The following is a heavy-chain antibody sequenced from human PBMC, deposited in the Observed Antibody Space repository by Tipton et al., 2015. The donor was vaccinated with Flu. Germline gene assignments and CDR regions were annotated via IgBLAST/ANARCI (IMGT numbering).Heavy chain of an antibody. J-gene: IGHJ4*02. D-gene: IGHD1-26*01. Sequence: SLRLSCAASGFTFSSYAMSWVRQAPGKGLEWVSAISSRGGSTYYADSAKGRFTISRDNSKNTLYLQMNSLRGEDTAVYYCAKDGLYYPRAVDHWGQGTLVTVSS. V-gene: IGHV3-23*01. CDR2: ISSRGGST. CDR3: AKDGLYYPRAVDH. CDR1: GFTFSSYA.